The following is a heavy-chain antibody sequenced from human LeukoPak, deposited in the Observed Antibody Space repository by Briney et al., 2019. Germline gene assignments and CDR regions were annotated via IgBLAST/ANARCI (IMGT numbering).Heavy chain of an antibody. D-gene: IGHD2-21*01. CDR3: ARGSYCGTNGNTRAFDI. CDR1: GSTFSTYD. J-gene: IGHJ3*02. Sequence: GSLRLSCAASGSTFSTYDMHWVRQGSGKGLEWVATIGTAGDTHYPDSVKGRFTISRENAKNSLYLQMNSLRAGDTAVYYCARGSYCGTNGNTRAFDIWGKGTMVTVS. CDR2: IGTAGDT. V-gene: IGHV3-13*01.